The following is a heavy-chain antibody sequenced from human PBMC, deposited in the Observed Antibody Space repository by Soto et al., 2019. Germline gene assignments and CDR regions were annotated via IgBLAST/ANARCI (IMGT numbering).Heavy chain of an antibody. CDR1: EFTFSNYG. D-gene: IGHD6-6*01. CDR3: AKDGSFSLAARYTRGDYNYYMDV. Sequence: GGSRRLSCAASEFTFSNYGMHWVRQAPGKGLEWVAVMSYDGGGKYYADSVKGRFTISRDNSKNTLYLQMNSLRAEDTAVYYCAKDGSFSLAARYTRGDYNYYMDVWGKGTTVTVSS. CDR2: MSYDGGGK. J-gene: IGHJ6*03. V-gene: IGHV3-30*18.